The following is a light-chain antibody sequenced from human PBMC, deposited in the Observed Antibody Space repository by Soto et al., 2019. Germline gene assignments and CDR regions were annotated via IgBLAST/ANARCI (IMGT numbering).Light chain of an antibody. J-gene: IGKJ2*01. CDR2: AAS. V-gene: IGKV1-9*01. Sequence: DIQLTQSPSFLSASVGDRVTITCRASEGIARNLAWYQQEPDKAPKLLIYAASTLQSGVPSRFSGSRSGTEFTLTITSLQPEDCASYYCQQLNTFPYTCGQGTKLEIK. CDR1: EGIARN. CDR3: QQLNTFPYT.